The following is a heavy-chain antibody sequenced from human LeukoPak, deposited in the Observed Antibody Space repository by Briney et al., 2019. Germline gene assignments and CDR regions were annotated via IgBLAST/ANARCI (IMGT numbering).Heavy chain of an antibody. J-gene: IGHJ6*02. CDR1: GFTFSSYS. Sequence: GSLRLSCAASGFTFSSYSMNWVRQPPGKGLEWIGEINHSGSTNYNPSLKSRVTISVDTSKNQFSLKLSSVTAADTAVYHCARVGAGYKIRAYYGMDVWGQGTTVTVSS. CDR2: INHSGST. V-gene: IGHV4-34*01. D-gene: IGHD5-24*01. CDR3: ARVGAGYKIRAYYGMDV.